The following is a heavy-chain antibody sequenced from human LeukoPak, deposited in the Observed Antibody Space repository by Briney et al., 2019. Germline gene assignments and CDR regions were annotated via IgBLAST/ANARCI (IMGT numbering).Heavy chain of an antibody. CDR3: ARAPSGSYYYYYMDV. CDR1: GYTFTSYS. Sequence: ASVKVSCKASGYTFTSYSISWVRQAPGQGLEWMGWISAYNGNTNYAQKLQGRVTMTTDTSTSTAYMELRSLRSDDTAVYYCARAPSGSYYYYYMDVWGKGTTVTVSS. V-gene: IGHV1-18*01. D-gene: IGHD1-26*01. CDR2: ISAYNGNT. J-gene: IGHJ6*03.